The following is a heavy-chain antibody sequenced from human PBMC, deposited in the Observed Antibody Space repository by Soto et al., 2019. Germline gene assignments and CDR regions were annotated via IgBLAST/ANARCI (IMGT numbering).Heavy chain of an antibody. J-gene: IGHJ6*02. CDR2: INHSGST. Sequence: QVQLQQWGAGLLKPSETLSLTCAVYGGSFSGYYWSWIRQPPGKGLEWIGEINHSGSTNYNPSLTSRVTISVDTSKNQFSLKLSSVTAADTAVYYCARAKPAAHYYYYYGMDVWGQGTTVTVSS. D-gene: IGHD2-2*01. CDR3: ARAKPAAHYYYYYGMDV. V-gene: IGHV4-34*01. CDR1: GGSFSGYY.